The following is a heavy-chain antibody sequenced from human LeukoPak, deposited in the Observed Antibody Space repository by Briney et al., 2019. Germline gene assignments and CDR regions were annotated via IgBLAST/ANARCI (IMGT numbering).Heavy chain of an antibody. J-gene: IGHJ4*02. CDR1: GFTFSSYE. V-gene: IGHV3-48*03. CDR3: ARIEGGFGELLFGYFDY. CDR2: ISSSGSTI. D-gene: IGHD3-10*01. Sequence: GGSLRLSCAASGFTFSSYEMNWVRQAPGKGLEWVSYISSSGSTIHYADSVRGRFTISRDNAKNSLYLQMNSLRAEDTAVYYCARIEGGFGELLFGYFDYWGQGTLVTVSS.